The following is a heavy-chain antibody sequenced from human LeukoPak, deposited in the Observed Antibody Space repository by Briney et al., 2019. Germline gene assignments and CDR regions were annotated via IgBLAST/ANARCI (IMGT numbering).Heavy chain of an antibody. CDR3: ARRLGSYHSFDY. D-gene: IGHD3-10*01. Sequence: PSETLSLTCTVSGRSISSSSYYWGWIRQPPGMGLEWLGSIFYSGSTYYNPSLKSRVTISVESSRNQFSLNLSSVTAAGTAVYYCARRLGSYHSFDYWGQGTLVTVSS. J-gene: IGHJ4*02. CDR1: GRSISSSSYY. CDR2: IFYSGST. V-gene: IGHV4-39*01.